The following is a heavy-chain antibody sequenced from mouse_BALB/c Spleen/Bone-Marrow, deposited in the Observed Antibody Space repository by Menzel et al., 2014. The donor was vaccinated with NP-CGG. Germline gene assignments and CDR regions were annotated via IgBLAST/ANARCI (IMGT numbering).Heavy chain of an antibody. Sequence: EVQLQQSGPELVKPGASVNVSCKASGYAFTSYNIYWVKQSHGKSLEWIGYIDPYNGDTNYNQKFKVKATLTVDKSSSTAYMHLNSLTSEDSAVYYCASCGNYEAWFAYWGQGTLVTVSA. CDR1: GYAFTSYN. CDR3: ASCGNYEAWFAY. CDR2: IDPYNGDT. J-gene: IGHJ3*01. V-gene: IGHV1S135*01. D-gene: IGHD2-1*01.